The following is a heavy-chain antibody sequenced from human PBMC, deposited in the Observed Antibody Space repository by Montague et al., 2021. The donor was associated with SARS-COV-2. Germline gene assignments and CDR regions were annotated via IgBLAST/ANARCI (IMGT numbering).Heavy chain of an antibody. CDR1: GGSISGSPYY. D-gene: IGHD3-9*01. CDR3: ARRPGYSGMHNWFDP. J-gene: IGHJ5*02. CDR2: IYHTGNT. V-gene: IGHV4-39*07. Sequence: SETLSLTCTVSGGSISGSPYYWGWIRQPPGKGLEWIASIYHTGNTYYNPSLRSRVTISVDTSKNQFSLRLSSVTAADTAVYYCARRPGYSGMHNWFDPWGQGTLVTVSS.